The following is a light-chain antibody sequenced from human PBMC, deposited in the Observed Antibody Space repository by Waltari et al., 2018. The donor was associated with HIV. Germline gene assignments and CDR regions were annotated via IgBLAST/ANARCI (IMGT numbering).Light chain of an antibody. CDR1: SSDVGGYNY. Sequence: SALTQPASVSGSPGQSITISCTGTSSDVGGYNYVSWYQQHPGKAPKLMIYDVSNRPSGVSNRFSGSKSGNTASLTISGLQAEDEADYYCSSYTSSSTLRVFG. V-gene: IGLV2-14*03. J-gene: IGLJ1*01. CDR3: SSYTSSSTLRV. CDR2: DVS.